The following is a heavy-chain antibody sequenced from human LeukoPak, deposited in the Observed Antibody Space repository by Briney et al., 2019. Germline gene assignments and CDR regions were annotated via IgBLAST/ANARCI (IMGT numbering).Heavy chain of an antibody. CDR3: ARASIQQLGGYFDY. J-gene: IGHJ4*02. V-gene: IGHV1-3*01. D-gene: IGHD6-13*01. Sequence: ASVKVSCKASGYTFTSYGISWVRQAPGQRLEWMGWINAGNGNTKYSQKFQGRVTITRDTSASTAYTELSSLRSEDTAVYYCARASIQQLGGYFDYWGQGTLVTVSS. CDR2: INAGNGNT. CDR1: GYTFTSYG.